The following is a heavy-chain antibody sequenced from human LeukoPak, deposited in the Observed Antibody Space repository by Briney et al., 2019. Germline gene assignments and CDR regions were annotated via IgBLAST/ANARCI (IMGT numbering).Heavy chain of an antibody. V-gene: IGHV1-2*02. CDR2: INPNSGGT. CDR3: AREIAGRYFDWSDYYYMDV. CDR1: GYTFTGYY. J-gene: IGHJ6*03. Sequence: ASVKVSCKASGYTFTGYYMHWVRQAPGQGLEWMGWINPNSGGTNYAQKFQGRVTMTRDTSISTAYMDLSRLRSDDTAVYYCAREIAGRYFDWSDYYYMDVWGKGTTVTISS. D-gene: IGHD3-9*01.